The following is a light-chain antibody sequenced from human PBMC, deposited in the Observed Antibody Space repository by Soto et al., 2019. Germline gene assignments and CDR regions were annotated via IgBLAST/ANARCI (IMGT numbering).Light chain of an antibody. CDR1: QSVSSN. CDR3: QQYNNWLALT. CDR2: GAS. Sequence: EIVMTQSPATLSVSPGERATLSCRASQSVSSNLAWYQQKPGQAPRLLIYGASTRATGIPARFSGSGSGTEFTLTISSLQSEDFAVYYCQQYNNWLALTFGGGNKVDIK. J-gene: IGKJ4*01. V-gene: IGKV3-15*01.